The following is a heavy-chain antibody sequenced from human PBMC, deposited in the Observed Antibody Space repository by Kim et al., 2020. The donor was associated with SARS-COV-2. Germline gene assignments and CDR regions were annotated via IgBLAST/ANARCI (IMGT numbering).Heavy chain of an antibody. V-gene: IGHV3-74*01. Sequence: GGSLRLSCAAFGFTFSSHWMHWVRQAPGKGLLWVSRINSDGTTTSYADSVMGRFTISRDNAKNTLYLQMNSLRAEDTAVYYCARWQFSSGWYYFDYWGQGTLVTVSS. CDR2: INSDGTTT. J-gene: IGHJ4*02. CDR3: ARWQFSSGWYYFDY. D-gene: IGHD6-19*01. CDR1: GFTFSSHW.